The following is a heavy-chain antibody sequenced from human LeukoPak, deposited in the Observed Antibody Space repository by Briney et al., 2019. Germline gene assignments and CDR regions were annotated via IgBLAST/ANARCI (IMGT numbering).Heavy chain of an antibody. CDR3: ARANYYGSGRAAFDI. Sequence: SGGSLRLSCAASGFTFSSYWMHWVRQAPGKGLVWVSRINSDGSSTSYADSAKGRFTISRDNAKNTLYLQMNSLRAEDTAVYYCARANYYGSGRAAFDIWGQGTMVTVSS. CDR2: INSDGSST. V-gene: IGHV3-74*01. J-gene: IGHJ3*02. D-gene: IGHD3-10*01. CDR1: GFTFSSYW.